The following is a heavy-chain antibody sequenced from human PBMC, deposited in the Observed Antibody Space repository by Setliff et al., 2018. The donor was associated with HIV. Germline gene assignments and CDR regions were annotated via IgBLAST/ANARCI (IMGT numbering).Heavy chain of an antibody. Sequence: PSETLSLTCAVYGGSFSASYWSWIRQAPGKGLEWIGEINHSGITHFNPSLDTRVTMFADTSKNQFSLRLSPVTAADTAIYYCAKGPRGLGLRYYFDYWAQGSLVTVSS. CDR2: INHSGIT. CDR1: GGSFSASY. D-gene: IGHD3-10*01. J-gene: IGHJ4*02. V-gene: IGHV4-34*01. CDR3: AKGPRGLGLRYYFDY.